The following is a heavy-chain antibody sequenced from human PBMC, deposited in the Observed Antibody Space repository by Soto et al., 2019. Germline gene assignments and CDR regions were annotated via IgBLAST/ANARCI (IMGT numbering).Heavy chain of an antibody. V-gene: IGHV4-59*01. Sequence: SETLSLTCTVSGGSIRSYYWSWIRQSPGKELEWIGYIYYSGSTGSNPSLKSRVTISVDTSKNQFSLKMSSVTAADTAVYYCARAGLRGTWSQNYYYMDVWGKGTTVTVSS. CDR3: ARAGLRGTWSQNYYYMDV. CDR2: IYYSGST. D-gene: IGHD6-13*01. CDR1: GGSIRSYY. J-gene: IGHJ6*03.